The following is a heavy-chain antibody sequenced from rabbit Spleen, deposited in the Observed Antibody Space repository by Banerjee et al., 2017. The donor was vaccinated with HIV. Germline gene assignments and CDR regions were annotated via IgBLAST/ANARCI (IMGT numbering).Heavy chain of an antibody. CDR1: GFSFGFSDY. V-gene: IGHV1S45*01. Sequence: QEQLVESGGGLVQPEGSLALTCKASGFSFGFSDYMCWVRQAPGKGLEWIACIDAGSSDFTYYASWAKGRFTISKTSSTTVTLQMTSLTVADTATYFCARDTSSSFSSYGMDLWGPGTLVTVS. D-gene: IGHD1-1*01. CDR3: ARDTSSSFSSYGMDL. CDR2: IDAGSSDFT. J-gene: IGHJ6*01.